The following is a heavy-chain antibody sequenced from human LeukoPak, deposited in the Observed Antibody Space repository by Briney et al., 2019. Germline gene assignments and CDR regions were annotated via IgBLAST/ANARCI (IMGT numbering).Heavy chain of an antibody. D-gene: IGHD1-1*01. CDR2: TSGSGGST. CDR1: GFTFSNYA. V-gene: IGHV3-23*01. J-gene: IGHJ4*02. Sequence: GGSLRLSCAASGFTFSNYAMSWVRQAPGKGLEWASATSGSGGSTYYADSVKGRFTISRDNAKNSLYLQMNSLRDEDTAVYYCARDRSWKAAQYYFDYWGQGTLVTVSS. CDR3: ARDRSWKAAQYYFDY.